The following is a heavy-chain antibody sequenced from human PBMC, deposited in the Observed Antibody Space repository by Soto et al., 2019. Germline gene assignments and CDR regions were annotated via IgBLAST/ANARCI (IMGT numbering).Heavy chain of an antibody. Sequence: QVELVQSGAEVKKPGSSVKVSCKASGGNFITFAISWVRQAPGQGLEWMGEIIPISSTTKSALKFQDRVTISADGSSSTVHMELRSLKSEDTAIYFCAKKLASDPFGSYGLDVWGQGTTVTVSS. CDR1: GGNFITFA. J-gene: IGHJ6*02. CDR2: IIPISSTT. CDR3: AKKLASDPFGSYGLDV. V-gene: IGHV1-69*01. D-gene: IGHD1-1*01.